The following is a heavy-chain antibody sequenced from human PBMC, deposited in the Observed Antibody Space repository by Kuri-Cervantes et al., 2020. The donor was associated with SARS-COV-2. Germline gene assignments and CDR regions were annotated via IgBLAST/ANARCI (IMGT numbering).Heavy chain of an antibody. D-gene: IGHD2/OR15-2a*01. Sequence: GSLRLSCAASGFTFSSYSMNWVRQPPGKGLEWIGEINHSGSTNYNPSLKSRVTISVDTSKNQFSLKLSSVTAADTAVYYCARGSESPPFDYWGQGTLVTVSS. V-gene: IGHV4-34*01. CDR2: INHSGST. CDR1: GFTFSSYS. CDR3: ARGSESPPFDY. J-gene: IGHJ4*02.